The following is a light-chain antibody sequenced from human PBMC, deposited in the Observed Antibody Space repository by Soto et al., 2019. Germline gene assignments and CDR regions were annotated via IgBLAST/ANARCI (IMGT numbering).Light chain of an antibody. CDR1: HNIVTY. CDR2: EAS. Sequence: DIHMAQSPPSLSASVGDRVTITRRASHNIVTYLNWYQQKAGKAPSLLIYEASHLQSGVPFRFFGSGSGTDFTLTIDNLQHEDSAIYYCQQSQSTPPTFGPGTKLEIK. CDR3: QQSQSTPPT. J-gene: IGKJ2*01. V-gene: IGKV1-39*01.